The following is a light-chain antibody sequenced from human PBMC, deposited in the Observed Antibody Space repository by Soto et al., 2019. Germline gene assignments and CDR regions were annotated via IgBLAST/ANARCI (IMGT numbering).Light chain of an antibody. CDR2: RAS. J-gene: IGKJ5*01. CDR3: QQYNNWPPIT. CDR1: QNIGSN. Sequence: EVVMTQFAATLSVSPGERATLSCMASQNIGSNLAWYQHKPGQSPRLLIYRASARATGVPDRFSGSGSGTEFTLTISSLQSEDFAVYYCQQYNNWPPITFGQGTRLEIK. V-gene: IGKV3-15*01.